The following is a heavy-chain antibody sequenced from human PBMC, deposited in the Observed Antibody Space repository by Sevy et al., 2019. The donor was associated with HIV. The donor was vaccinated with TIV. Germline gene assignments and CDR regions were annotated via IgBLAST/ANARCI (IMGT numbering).Heavy chain of an antibody. Sequence: GGSLRLSCAASGFTFSSYSMNWVRQAPGKGLEWVSYISSSSTIYYADSVKGRFTISRDNAKNSLYLQMNILRDEDTAVYYCARAGYYDFWSGYYSYYYYMDVWGKGTTVTVSS. CDR3: ARAGYYDFWSGYYSYYYYMDV. J-gene: IGHJ6*03. D-gene: IGHD3-3*01. CDR2: ISSSSTI. V-gene: IGHV3-48*02. CDR1: GFTFSSYS.